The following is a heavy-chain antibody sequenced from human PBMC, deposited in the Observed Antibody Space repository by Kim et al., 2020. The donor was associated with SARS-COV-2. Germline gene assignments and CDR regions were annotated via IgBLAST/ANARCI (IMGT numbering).Heavy chain of an antibody. V-gene: IGHV1-3*01. D-gene: IGHD4-17*01. CDR3: ARVATTVTAEDAFDI. Sequence: PKLPGRGTITRDNTASTAYMELSSLRSEDTAVYYCARVATTVTAEDAFDIWGQGTMVTVSS. J-gene: IGHJ3*02.